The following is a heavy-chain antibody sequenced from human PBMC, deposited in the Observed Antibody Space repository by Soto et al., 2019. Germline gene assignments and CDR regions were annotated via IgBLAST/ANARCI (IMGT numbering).Heavy chain of an antibody. V-gene: IGHV4-59*08. Sequence: SETLSLTCTVSGGSISSYYWSWIRQPPGKGLEWIGYIYYSGSTNYNPSLKSRVTISVDTSKNQFSLKLSSVTAADTAVYYCARHGRPAATYYYYYMDVWGKGTTVTVSS. CDR1: GGSISSYY. D-gene: IGHD2-2*01. J-gene: IGHJ6*03. CDR2: IYYSGST. CDR3: ARHGRPAATYYYYYMDV.